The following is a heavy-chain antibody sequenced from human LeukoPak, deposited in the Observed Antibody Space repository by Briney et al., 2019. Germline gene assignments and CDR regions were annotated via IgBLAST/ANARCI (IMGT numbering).Heavy chain of an antibody. CDR2: IYNSGST. Sequence: PSETLSLTCTVSGGSVSSYYWSWIRQPAGKGLEWIGHIYNSGSTNYNPSLKGRVTMSVATSKNQFSLHLSSVTAADTAVYYCARSAFLVTAPGLYYFDYWGQGTLVAVSS. V-gene: IGHV4-4*07. J-gene: IGHJ4*02. CDR1: GGSVSSYY. D-gene: IGHD6-13*01. CDR3: ARSAFLVTAPGLYYFDY.